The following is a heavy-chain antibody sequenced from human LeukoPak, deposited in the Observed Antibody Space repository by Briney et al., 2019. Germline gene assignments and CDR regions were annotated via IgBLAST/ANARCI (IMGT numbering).Heavy chain of an antibody. CDR2: ILDNGIT. V-gene: IGHV3-53*01. J-gene: IGHJ4*02. Sequence: PGGSLRLSRAVSGFSVSSTYMTWVRQAPGKGLQWVSVILDNGITTYADSVKGRFSISRDNSKNTVYLQMNSLSVDDTAVYYCVRDKGVGRTERFDSWGPGTLVTVSS. CDR1: GFSVSSTY. CDR3: VRDKGVGRTERFDS. D-gene: IGHD1-26*01.